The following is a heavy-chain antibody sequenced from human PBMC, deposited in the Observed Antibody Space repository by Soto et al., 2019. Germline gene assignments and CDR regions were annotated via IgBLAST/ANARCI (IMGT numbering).Heavy chain of an antibody. D-gene: IGHD6-13*01. J-gene: IGHJ4*02. Sequence: GGSLRLSCAASGFTFSSYWMSWVRQAPGKGLEWVATIKQDGSEKYYVDSVKGRFTISRDNAKNSLYLQMNSLRAEDTAVYYCAREVSKRRSGYSLAKGLFDYWGQGTLVTVSS. CDR1: GFTFSSYW. CDR2: IKQDGSEK. CDR3: AREVSKRRSGYSLAKGLFDY. V-gene: IGHV3-7*05.